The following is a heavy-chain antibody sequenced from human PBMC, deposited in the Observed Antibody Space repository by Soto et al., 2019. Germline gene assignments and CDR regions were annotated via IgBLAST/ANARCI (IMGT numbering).Heavy chain of an antibody. Sequence: QVQLQESGPGLVKPSETLSLTCTVSGGSISXXXXXXXXXXXXXXXXXIGYMYNSGSTNYNPSLKSRVTISVDTSKNQCSRKLSSVTAADTAVYSCARHWSCITPAWWWFAHWGQGTLVTVSS. D-gene: IGHD3-10*01. J-gene: IGHJ5*02. CDR2: MYNSGST. CDR3: ARHWSCITPAWWWFAH. CDR1: GGSISXXX. V-gene: IGHV4-59*01.